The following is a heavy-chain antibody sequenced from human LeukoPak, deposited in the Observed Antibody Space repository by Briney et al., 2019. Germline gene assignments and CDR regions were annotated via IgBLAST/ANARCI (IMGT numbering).Heavy chain of an antibody. V-gene: IGHV3-13*01. J-gene: IGHJ2*01. CDR2: IGTAGDT. Sequence: GGSLRLSCAASGFTFSSYDMHWVRHATGKGLEWVSAIGTAGDTYYPGSVKGRFTISRENAKNSLYLQMNSLRAGDTAVYYCARQVIRGSPRHGYWYFDLWGRGTLVTVSS. CDR3: ARQVIRGSPRHGYWYFDL. CDR1: GFTFSSYD. D-gene: IGHD1-26*01.